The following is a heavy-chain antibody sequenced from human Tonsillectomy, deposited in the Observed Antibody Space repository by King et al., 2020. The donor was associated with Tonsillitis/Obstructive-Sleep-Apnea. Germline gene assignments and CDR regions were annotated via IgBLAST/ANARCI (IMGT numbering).Heavy chain of an antibody. CDR3: TGGPAGSYYYYMDV. CDR1: GFTFTNYA. Sequence: VQLVESGGGLVQPGGSLRLSCAASGFTFTNYAMSWVRQAPGEGLEWVSSISDSGTGTHYVDSVKGRFTISRDNSRNTLYLQMNSLRAEDTAVYYCTGGPAGSYYYYMDVWGNGTTVTVSS. D-gene: IGHD3-16*01. V-gene: IGHV3-23*04. CDR2: ISDSGTGT. J-gene: IGHJ6*03.